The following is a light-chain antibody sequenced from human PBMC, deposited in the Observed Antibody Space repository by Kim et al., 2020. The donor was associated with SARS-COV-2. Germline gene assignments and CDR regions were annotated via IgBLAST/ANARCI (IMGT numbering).Light chain of an antibody. Sequence: GQSVTISCSRSFSHVGRNPVNWWKQRPGTAPKLLIFGYNQRPAGVPARFSGSKSGTSASLAISGLQSEDEADYYCAAWDDNLNGVAFGVGTQLTVL. J-gene: IGLJ2*01. V-gene: IGLV1-44*01. CDR3: AAWDDNLNGVA. CDR2: GYN. CDR1: FSHVGRNP.